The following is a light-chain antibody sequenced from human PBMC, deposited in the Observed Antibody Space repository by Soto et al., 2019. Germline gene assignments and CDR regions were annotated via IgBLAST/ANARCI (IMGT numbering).Light chain of an antibody. CDR3: SSYAGSKNFAV. CDR1: SSDVGGYNF. CDR2: EVN. J-gene: IGLJ2*01. V-gene: IGLV2-8*01. Sequence: QSALTQPPSASGSPGQSVAVSCTGTSSDVGGYNFVSWYQHHPGKAPKLLIFEVNKRPSGVPDRFSGSKSGNTASLTVSGLQAEDEAVYYCSSYAGSKNFAVFGGGTKVTVL.